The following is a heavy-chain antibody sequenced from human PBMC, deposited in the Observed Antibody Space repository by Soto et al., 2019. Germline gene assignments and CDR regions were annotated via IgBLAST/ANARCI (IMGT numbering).Heavy chain of an antibody. J-gene: IGHJ3*01. Sequence: QVQLVQSGAEVKKPGSSVKVSCKASGGTFSSYTISWVRQAPGQGLEWMGRIIPILGIANYAQKFQGRVTITADKSTSTADMGLRSLRSEGTAVYYCARGGGYDALGVWGQGTMVTVSS. CDR1: GGTFSSYT. CDR2: IIPILGIA. CDR3: ARGGGYDALGV. D-gene: IGHD3-16*01. V-gene: IGHV1-69*02.